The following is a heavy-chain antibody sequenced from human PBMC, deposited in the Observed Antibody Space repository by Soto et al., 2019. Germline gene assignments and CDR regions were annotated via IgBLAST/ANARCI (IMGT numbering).Heavy chain of an antibody. V-gene: IGHV1-8*02. CDR1: GYTFTSYD. Sequence: QVQLVQSGAEVKKPGASVKVSCKASGYTFTSYDINWVRQATGQGLEWMGWMNPNSGNTDYAQKFQGRVTMTRNTSIRTAYMEMSTRRSETTVEYYAASWPEGDYYDWMDVWGQGTPVTVSS. D-gene: IGHD3-16*01. CDR2: MNPNSGNT. CDR3: ASWPEGDYYDWMDV. J-gene: IGHJ6*02.